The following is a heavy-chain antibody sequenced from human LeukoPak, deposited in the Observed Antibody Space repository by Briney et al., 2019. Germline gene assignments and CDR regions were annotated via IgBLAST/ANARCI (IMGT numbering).Heavy chain of an antibody. V-gene: IGHV4-34*01. D-gene: IGHD2-15*01. J-gene: IGHJ4*02. Sequence: PSYTLSLTCVVYGGSFSGYYWNWIRQPPGKGLEWIGEINHSGSTNYNPSLKSRVTISVDTSKNQLSLEVSSVTAADTAVYYCARGMALAAVFDYWGQGTLVTAS. CDR1: GGSFSGYY. CDR2: INHSGST. CDR3: ARGMALAAVFDY.